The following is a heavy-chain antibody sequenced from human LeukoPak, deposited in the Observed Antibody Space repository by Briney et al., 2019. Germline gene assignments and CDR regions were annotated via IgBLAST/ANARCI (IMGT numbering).Heavy chain of an antibody. CDR2: IHPSGINT. D-gene: IGHD2-2*01. CDR3: ARDPSTLLPTDDS. Sequence: HPGGSLRLSCVGSGFNFMQYGMMWVRQAPGKGLEWVSTIHPSGINTHHADSVKGRFTISRDNSKNTLYLQMNSLRVEDTAIYYCARDPSTLLPTDDSWGQGTLVAVSS. CDR1: GFNFMQYG. J-gene: IGHJ4*02. V-gene: IGHV3-23*05.